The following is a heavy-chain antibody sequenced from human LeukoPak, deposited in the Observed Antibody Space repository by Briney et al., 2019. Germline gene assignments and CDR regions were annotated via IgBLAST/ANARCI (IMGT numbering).Heavy chain of an antibody. V-gene: IGHV3-9*01. CDR1: GFTFSSYA. CDR2: ISWNSGSI. J-gene: IGHJ3*02. Sequence: GGSLRLSCAASGFTFSSYAMTWVRQAPGKGLEWVSGISWNSGSIGYADSVKGRFTISRDNAKNSLYLQMNSLRAEDTALYYCAKDSIKGAFDIWGQGTMVTVSS. CDR3: AKDSIKGAFDI.